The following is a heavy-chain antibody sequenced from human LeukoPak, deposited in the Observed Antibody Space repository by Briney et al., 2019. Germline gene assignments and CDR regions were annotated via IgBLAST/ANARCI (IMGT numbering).Heavy chain of an antibody. CDR2: IYPGDSET. V-gene: IGHV5-51*01. CDR1: GYNFTNYC. CDR3: ASATGIALRSPY. J-gene: IGHJ4*02. Sequence: GESLKISCKVSGYNFTNYCIAWVRQMPGKGLEWMSHIYPGDSETRYSPSFQGQVTISVDKSITTAYLQWSGLKASDTAMYYCASATGIALRSPYWGQGTLVTVSS. D-gene: IGHD6-13*01.